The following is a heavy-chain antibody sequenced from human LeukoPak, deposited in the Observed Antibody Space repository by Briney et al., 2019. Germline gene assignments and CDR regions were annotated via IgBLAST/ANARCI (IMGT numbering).Heavy chain of an antibody. Sequence: GGSLRLSCAASGFTLSDNAMTWVRQTPGMGLEWVSTITGSGDASWHADSVKGRFAISRDNSKNTLYLQMNSLRAEDTAVYYCARDGAAAPPYYYYLDVWGKGTTVTVSS. D-gene: IGHD3-16*01. CDR2: ITGSGDAS. V-gene: IGHV3-23*01. CDR3: ARDGAAAPPYYYYLDV. J-gene: IGHJ6*03. CDR1: GFTLSDNA.